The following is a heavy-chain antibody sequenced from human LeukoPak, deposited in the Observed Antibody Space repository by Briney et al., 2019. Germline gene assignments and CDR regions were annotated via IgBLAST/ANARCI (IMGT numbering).Heavy chain of an antibody. Sequence: GGSLRLSCVASGFTFSDHYMTWIRQAPGKGLEWLGFIRSKDNDGTTAYAASVEGRFIISRDDSKSIAYLQMNDLKTEDTAVYYCTTSISGYYLSYYYYYMDVWGKGTTVTVSS. CDR1: GFTFSDHY. V-gene: IGHV3-71*01. J-gene: IGHJ6*03. CDR2: IRSKDNDGTT. CDR3: TTSISGYYLSYYYYYMDV. D-gene: IGHD3-22*01.